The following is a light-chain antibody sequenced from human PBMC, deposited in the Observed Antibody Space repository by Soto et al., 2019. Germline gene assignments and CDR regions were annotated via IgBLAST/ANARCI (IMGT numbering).Light chain of an antibody. V-gene: IGKV3-20*01. CDR2: GAS. Sequence: EIVLTQSPGTLSLSPGERATLSCRASQSFSSSYLAWYQQKPCQAPRLLIYGASSRATGIPDRFSGSGSGTDFTLTISSLEPEDFAVYYCQHYCSALFTFGPGTKVDVK. J-gene: IGKJ3*01. CDR1: QSFSSSY. CDR3: QHYCSALFT.